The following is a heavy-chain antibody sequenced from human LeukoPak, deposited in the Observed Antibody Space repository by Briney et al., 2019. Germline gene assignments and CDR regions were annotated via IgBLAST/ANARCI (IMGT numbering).Heavy chain of an antibody. CDR3: ARALSTYINYYYYYGMDV. CDR1: GGTFSSYA. CDR2: IIPIFGTA. J-gene: IGHJ6*02. D-gene: IGHD1-1*01. Sequence: ASVKVSCKASGGTFSSYAISWVRQAPGQGLEWMGGIIPIFGTANYAQKFQGRVTMTRDTSTSTVYMELSSLRSEDTAVYYCARALSTYINYYYYYGMDVWGQGTTVTVSS. V-gene: IGHV1-69*05.